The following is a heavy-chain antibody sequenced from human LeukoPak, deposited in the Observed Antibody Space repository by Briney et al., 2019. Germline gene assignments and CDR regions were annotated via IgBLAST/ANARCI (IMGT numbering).Heavy chain of an antibody. J-gene: IGHJ4*02. V-gene: IGHV3-43*02. Sequence: GGSLRLSCAASGFTFYDYDMHWVRQVPGKGLEWVSLIRRDGRTTYYADSVKGRFAISRDNSRRSLYLQINSLRTEDSALYHCAKTRRSGTEYGDFDHWGQGTLVTVSS. CDR2: IRRDGRTT. CDR3: AKTRRSGTEYGDFDH. D-gene: IGHD1-26*01. CDR1: GFTFYDYD.